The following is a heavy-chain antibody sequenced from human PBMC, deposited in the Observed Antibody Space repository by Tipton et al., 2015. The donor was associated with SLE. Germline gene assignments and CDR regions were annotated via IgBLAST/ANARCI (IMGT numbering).Heavy chain of an antibody. CDR3: ASQNDSSGGSHGFDI. CDR1: GGSISSSSYY. Sequence: TLSLTCTVSGGSISSSSYYWGWIRQLPGKGLEWIGNIYYSGSTYYNPSLKSRVTISVDTSKNQFSLKLRSVTAADTAVYYCASQNDSSGGSHGFDIWGQGTMVTVSS. CDR2: IYYSGST. J-gene: IGHJ3*02. V-gene: IGHV4-39*07. D-gene: IGHD3-22*01.